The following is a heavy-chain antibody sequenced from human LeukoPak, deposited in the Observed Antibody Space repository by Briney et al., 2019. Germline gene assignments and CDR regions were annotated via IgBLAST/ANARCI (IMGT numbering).Heavy chain of an antibody. CDR1: GFTVSSNY. CDR2: IYSGGET. D-gene: IGHD2-8*02. CDR3: ARGCTDKKCYIDY. V-gene: IGHV3-53*01. J-gene: IGHJ4*02. Sequence: GGSLRLSCAASGFTVSSNYMNWVRQAPGKGLEWVSVIYSGGETYYADSVKGRFIISRDSSKNTLYLQMNSLRVEDTAVYYCARGCTDKKCYIDYWGQGTLVTVSS.